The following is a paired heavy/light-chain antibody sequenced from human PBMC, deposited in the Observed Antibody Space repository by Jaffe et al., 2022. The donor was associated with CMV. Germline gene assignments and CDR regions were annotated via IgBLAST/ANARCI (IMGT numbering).Heavy chain of an antibody. J-gene: IGHJ6*03. CDR3: ARQGDFISHYYYMDV. D-gene: IGHD3-16*01. CDR2: IDPSDSHT. Sequence: EVQLVQSGAEVKKPGESLRISCKSSGYSFTSYWITWVRQMPGKGLEWMGNIDPSDSHTNYSPSFQGHVTFSVDKSISTAFLQWSSLKASDTAIYYCARQGDFISHYYYMDVWAKGTTVTVSS. CDR1: GYSFTSYW. V-gene: IGHV5-10-1*03.
Light chain of an antibody. Sequence: ELVMTQTPATLSVSPGERVTLSCRASQSVGSNLAWYQQKPGQAPRLLIYSASTRATDIPARFSGSGSGTEFTLTISGLQSEDFAVYYCQQYDNWPPTFGQGTKVEI. J-gene: IGKJ1*01. CDR2: SAS. CDR1: QSVGSN. CDR3: QQYDNWPPT. V-gene: IGKV3-15*01.